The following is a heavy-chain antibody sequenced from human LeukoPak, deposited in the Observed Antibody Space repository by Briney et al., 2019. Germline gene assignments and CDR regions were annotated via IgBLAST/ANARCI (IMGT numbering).Heavy chain of an antibody. D-gene: IGHD3-22*01. V-gene: IGHV1-8*01. CDR2: MNPNSGNT. Sequence: ASVEVSCKASGYTFTSYDINWVRQATGQGLEWMGWMNPNSGNTGYTQKFQGRVTMTRNTSISTAYMELSSLRSEDTAVYYCARDVMESSGYSPMGYWGQGTLVTVSS. J-gene: IGHJ4*02. CDR3: ARDVMESSGYSPMGY. CDR1: GYTFTSYD.